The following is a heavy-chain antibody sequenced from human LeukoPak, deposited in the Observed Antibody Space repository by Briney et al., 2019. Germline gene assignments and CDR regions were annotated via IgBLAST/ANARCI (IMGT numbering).Heavy chain of an antibody. CDR2: ISHTGSTM. J-gene: IGHJ4*02. CDR1: GFSFSSYS. Sequence: QPGGSLRLSCAASGFSFSSYSMNWVRQAPGKGLEWVSYISHTGSTMSYADSVKGRFTISRDNARNSLYLQMNSLRAEDTAVYYCARREVAAEISFGFDYWGQGTLVTVSS. D-gene: IGHD2-15*01. CDR3: ARREVAAEISFGFDY. V-gene: IGHV3-48*04.